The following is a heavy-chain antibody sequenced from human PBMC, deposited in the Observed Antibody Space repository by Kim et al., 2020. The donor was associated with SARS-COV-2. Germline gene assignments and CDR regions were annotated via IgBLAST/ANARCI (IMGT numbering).Heavy chain of an antibody. CDR2: IDPSDPYT. V-gene: IGHV5-10-1*01. D-gene: IGHD6-13*01. J-gene: IGHJ4*02. CDR3: AGADSSSSDY. CDR1: GYSFTSYW. Sequence: GESLKISCKGSGYSFTSYWISWVRQMPGKVLDWMGRIDPSDPYTNYSPSFQGHVTISADKSISTAYLQWSSLKASHTAMYYCAGADSSSSDYWGQGTLVTVSS.